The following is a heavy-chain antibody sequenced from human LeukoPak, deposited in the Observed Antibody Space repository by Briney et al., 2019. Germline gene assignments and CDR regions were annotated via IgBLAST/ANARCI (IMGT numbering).Heavy chain of an antibody. J-gene: IGHJ4*02. D-gene: IGHD2-21*01. CDR2: IIPIFGTA. V-gene: IGHV1-69*01. CDR3: ARDHQTAYCGGDCYSY. CDR1: GGTFSSYA. Sequence: SVKVSCKASGGTFSSYAISWVRQAPGQGLEWMGGIIPIFGTANYAQKFQGRVTITADESTSTAYMELSSLRSEDTAVYYCARDHQTAYCGGDCYSYWGQGTLVTVSS.